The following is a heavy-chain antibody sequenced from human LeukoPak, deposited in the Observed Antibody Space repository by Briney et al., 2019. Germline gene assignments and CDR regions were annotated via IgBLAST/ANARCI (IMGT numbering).Heavy chain of an antibody. J-gene: IGHJ4*02. CDR3: ARVGSGSQGSRIVDY. D-gene: IGHD3-10*01. Sequence: SETLSLTCAVSVGSISSGGYSWRWIRQPPGKGLEWIGYIYHSGSTYYNPSLKSRVTISVDRSKNQFSLKLSSVTAADTAVYYCARVGSGSQGSRIVDYWGQGTLVTVSS. CDR1: VGSISSGGYS. V-gene: IGHV4-30-2*01. CDR2: IYHSGST.